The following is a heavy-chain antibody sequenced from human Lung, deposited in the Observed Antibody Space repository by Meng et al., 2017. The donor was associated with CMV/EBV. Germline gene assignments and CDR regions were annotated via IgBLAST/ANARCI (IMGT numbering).Heavy chain of an antibody. J-gene: IGHJ4*02. CDR3: ARSGSSGWIDY. CDR2: TYYRSKWYN. Sequence: PGLAHPTQTHPLPGPIPGDSVSSNSAAWNWIRKSPSRGLEWLGRTYYRSKWYNGYAVSVKSRITINPDTSKNQFSLQLNSVTPEDTAMYYCARSGSSGWIDYWGQGTLVTVSS. D-gene: IGHD6-19*01. V-gene: IGHV6-1*01. CDR1: GDSVSSNSAA.